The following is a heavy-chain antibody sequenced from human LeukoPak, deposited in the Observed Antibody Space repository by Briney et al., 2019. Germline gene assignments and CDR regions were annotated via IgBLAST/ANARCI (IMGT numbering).Heavy chain of an antibody. CDR1: GGSFSGCY. V-gene: IGHV4-34*01. J-gene: IGHJ6*03. CDR3: ARGYCTNGVCTENYYYYYMDV. D-gene: IGHD2-8*01. Sequence: SETLSLTCAVYGGSFSGCYWIWIRQPPGKELEWIGEINHSGSTNYNPSLKSRVTISVDTSKNQFSLKLSSVTAADTAVYYCARGYCTNGVCTENYYYYYMDVWGKGTTVTVSS. CDR2: INHSGST.